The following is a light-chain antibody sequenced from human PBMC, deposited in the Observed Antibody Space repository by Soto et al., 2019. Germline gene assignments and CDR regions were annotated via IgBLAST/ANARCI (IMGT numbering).Light chain of an antibody. V-gene: IGKV3-11*01. CDR3: QQRSNWPRT. Sequence: EIVLAQSPATLSLSPGERATLSCRASQSVSRYLAWYQQKPGQAPRLLIYVASNRATGIPARFSGSGSGTDFTLTISSLEPEDFAVYYCQQRSNWPRTFGQGTKLEIK. CDR1: QSVSRY. CDR2: VAS. J-gene: IGKJ2*01.